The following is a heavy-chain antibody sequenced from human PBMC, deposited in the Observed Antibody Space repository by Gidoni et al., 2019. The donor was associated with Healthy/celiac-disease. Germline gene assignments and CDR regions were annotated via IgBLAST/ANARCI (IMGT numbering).Heavy chain of an antibody. Sequence: QVQLQQWGAGLLKPSETLSLTCAVYGGSFSGYYWSWIRQPPVKGLEWIGEINHSGSTNYNPSLKSRVTISVDTSKNQFSLKLSSVTAADTAVYYCARGRRQWLDYYFDYWGQGTLVTVSS. CDR3: ARGRRQWLDYYFDY. CDR1: GGSFSGYY. V-gene: IGHV4-34*01. J-gene: IGHJ4*02. CDR2: INHSGST. D-gene: IGHD6-19*01.